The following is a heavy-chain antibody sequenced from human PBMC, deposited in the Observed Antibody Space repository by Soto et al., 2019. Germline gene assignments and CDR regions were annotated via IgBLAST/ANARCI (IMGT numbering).Heavy chain of an antibody. CDR1: GGSISSGGYY. Sequence: QVQLQESGPGLVKPSQTLSLTCTVSGGSISSGGYYWSWIRQHPGKGLEWIGYIYYNGSTYYNPSLKSRVTISVDTSKNQFSLKLSSVTAADTAVYYCARLYCSSTSCYSPSLADYWGQGTLVTVSS. J-gene: IGHJ4*02. CDR3: ARLYCSSTSCYSPSLADY. V-gene: IGHV4-31*03. D-gene: IGHD2-2*01. CDR2: IYYNGST.